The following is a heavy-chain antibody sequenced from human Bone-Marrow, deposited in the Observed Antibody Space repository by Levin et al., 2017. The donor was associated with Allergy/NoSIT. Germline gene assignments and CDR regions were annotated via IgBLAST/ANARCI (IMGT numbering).Heavy chain of an antibody. D-gene: IGHD6-19*01. CDR3: ARTAWFQYSSGWYWNAFDI. J-gene: IGHJ3*02. CDR2: TYYRSKWYN. CDR1: GDSVSSTSAA. Sequence: PSQTLSLTCAISGDSVSSTSAAWNWIRQSPSRGLEWLGRTYYRSKWYNDYAVSVKSRITINPDTSKNQFSLQLNSVTPEDTAVYYCARTAWFQYSSGWYWNAFDIWGQGTMVTVSS. V-gene: IGHV6-1*01.